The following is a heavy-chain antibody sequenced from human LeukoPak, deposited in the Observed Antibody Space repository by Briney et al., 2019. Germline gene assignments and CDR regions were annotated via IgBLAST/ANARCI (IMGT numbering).Heavy chain of an antibody. J-gene: IGHJ4*02. CDR2: LNQYGNDK. CDR3: SRDLGTGRPHDV. V-gene: IGHV3-7*01. CDR1: GFTFTNYW. Sequence: GGSLRLSCAASGFTFTNYWKTWVRQAPGKGLEWVANLNQYGNDKYYDDSVKGRFTISRDNARDSLYLEMNSLRAEDTAIYYCSRDLGTGRPHDVWGRGTLVTVSS. D-gene: IGHD3/OR15-3a*01.